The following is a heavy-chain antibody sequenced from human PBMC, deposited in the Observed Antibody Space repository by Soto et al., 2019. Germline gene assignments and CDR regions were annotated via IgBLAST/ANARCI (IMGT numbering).Heavy chain of an antibody. V-gene: IGHV1-18*01. Sequence: SVRISSTASGYTFTRYCMSRLRQATGQGLEWMGWISAYNGNTNYAQKLQGRVTMTTDTSTSTAYMELRSLRSDHTAVYYCARGRASSGYYLALGMDVWGQGTTVTVAS. D-gene: IGHD3-22*01. CDR3: ARGRASSGYYLALGMDV. CDR1: GYTFTRYC. CDR2: ISAYNGNT. J-gene: IGHJ6*02.